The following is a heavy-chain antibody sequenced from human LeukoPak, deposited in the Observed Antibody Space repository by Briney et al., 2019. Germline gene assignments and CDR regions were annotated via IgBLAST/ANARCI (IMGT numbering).Heavy chain of an antibody. D-gene: IGHD3-10*01. V-gene: IGHV3-30*03. CDR1: GFTFSSYG. Sequence: GGSLRLSCAASGFTFSSYGMHWVRQAPGKGLEWVAVISYDGSNKYYADSVKGRFTISRDNAKNSLYLQMNSLRAEDTAVYYCARDHMVQGVFWGQGTLVTVSS. CDR2: ISYDGSNK. CDR3: ARDHMVQGVF. J-gene: IGHJ4*02.